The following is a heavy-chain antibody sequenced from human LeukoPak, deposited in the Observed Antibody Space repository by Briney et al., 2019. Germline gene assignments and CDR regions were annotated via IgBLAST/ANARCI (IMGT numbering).Heavy chain of an antibody. CDR1: GFTFSDYY. CDR3: ARAGSSTSQCCWYGMDV. Sequence: PGGSLRLSCTASGFTFSDYYMSWVRQAPGKGLEWGSYISSSGSTIYYADSVKGRFTISRGNAKNSLYLQMHSLRAEDTAVYYCARAGSSTSQCCWYGMDVWGQGTTVTVSS. V-gene: IGHV3-11*01. D-gene: IGHD2-2*01. J-gene: IGHJ6*02. CDR2: ISSSGSTI.